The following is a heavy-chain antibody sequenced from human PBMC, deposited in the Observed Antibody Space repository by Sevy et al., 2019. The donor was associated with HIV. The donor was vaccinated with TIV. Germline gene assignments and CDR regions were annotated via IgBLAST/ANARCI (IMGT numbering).Heavy chain of an antibody. CDR1: GFTFDDYA. V-gene: IGHV3-9*01. J-gene: IGHJ1*01. D-gene: IGHD2-15*01. CDR2: ISWNSGSI. Sequence: GGSLRLSCAASGFTFDDYAMHWVRQAPGKGLEWVSGISWNSGSIGYAHSVKGRFTISRDNAKNSLYLQMNSLRAEDTALYYCAKDGVVASAEYFQHWGQGTLVTVSS. CDR3: AKDGVVASAEYFQH.